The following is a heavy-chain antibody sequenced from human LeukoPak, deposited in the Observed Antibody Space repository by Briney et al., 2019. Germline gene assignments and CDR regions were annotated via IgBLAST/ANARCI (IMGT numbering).Heavy chain of an antibody. CDR2: ISWNSGSI. CDR1: GFTFDDYG. J-gene: IGHJ6*02. CDR3: ARDSGPPNGMDV. Sequence: GGSLRLSCAASGFTFDDYGMHWVRQAPGKGLEWVSGISWNSGSIAYVDSVKGRFTISRDNAKNSLYLQMNSLRAEDTAVYYCARDSGPPNGMDVWGQGTTVTVSS. V-gene: IGHV3-9*01.